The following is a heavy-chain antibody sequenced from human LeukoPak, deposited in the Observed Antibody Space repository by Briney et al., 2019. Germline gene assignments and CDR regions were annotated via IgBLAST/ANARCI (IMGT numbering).Heavy chain of an antibody. J-gene: IGHJ4*02. CDR2: ISGRADST. V-gene: IGHV3-23*01. CDR1: GFVFSNYA. CDR3: ARSPLIRESYGDKIVKFDY. Sequence: PGGSLRPSCAASGFVFSNYAMSWVRQAPGRGLEWVSTISGRADSTYSADSVRGRFTIHRDSYKNTLSLQMDSLRAEDTAVYYCARSPLIRESYGDKIVKFDYWGQGTLVTVSS. D-gene: IGHD4-17*01.